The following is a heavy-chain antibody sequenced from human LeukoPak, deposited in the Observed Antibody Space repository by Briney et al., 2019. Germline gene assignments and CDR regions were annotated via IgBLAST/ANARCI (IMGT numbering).Heavy chain of an antibody. V-gene: IGHV1-18*04. CDR1: GYTFTDYY. CDR2: ISAYNGNT. CDR3: ARDGDYYDSSGYFDY. Sequence: ASVKVSCKASGYTFTDYYIHWVRQAPGQGLEWMGWISAYNGNTNYAQKFQGRVTMTRDTSTSTAYMELRSLRSDDTAVYYCARDGDYYDSSGYFDYWGQGTLVTVSS. J-gene: IGHJ4*02. D-gene: IGHD3-22*01.